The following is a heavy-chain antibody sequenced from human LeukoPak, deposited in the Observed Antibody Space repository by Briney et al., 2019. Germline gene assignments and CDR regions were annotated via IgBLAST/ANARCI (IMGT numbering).Heavy chain of an antibody. D-gene: IGHD3-3*01. Sequence: SVKVSCKASGGTFSSYAISWVRQAPGQGLEWMGRIIPTLGIANYAQKFQGRVTITADKSTSTAYMELSSLRSEDTAVYYCASTYYDFWSGLPGNAFDIWGQGTMVTVSS. J-gene: IGHJ3*02. CDR1: GGTFSSYA. V-gene: IGHV1-69*04. CDR3: ASTYYDFWSGLPGNAFDI. CDR2: IIPTLGIA.